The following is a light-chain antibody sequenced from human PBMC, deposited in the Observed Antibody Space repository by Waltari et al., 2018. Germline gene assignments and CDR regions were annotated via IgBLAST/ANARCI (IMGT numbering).Light chain of an antibody. J-gene: IGKJ1*01. V-gene: IGKV3-20*01. CDR3: QHYVRLPAT. CDR1: QSVSRT. Sequence: EIVLPQSPATLSLSPGESPTLSCRAIQSVSRTLAWYPQKPGQAPKLLIYGASIRATGIPDRFTGSGSGTDFSLTISSLEPEDFAIYFCQHYVRLPATFGQGTKVEIK. CDR2: GAS.